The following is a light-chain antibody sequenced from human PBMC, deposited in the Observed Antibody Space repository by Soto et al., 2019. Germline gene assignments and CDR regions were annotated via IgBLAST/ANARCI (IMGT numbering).Light chain of an antibody. CDR2: KAS. V-gene: IGKV1-5*03. J-gene: IGKJ1*01. CDR3: QQYNGYSRT. Sequence: DIQMTQSPSTLSGSVGDRVTITCRASQTISSWLAWYQQEPGKAPKLLIYKASTLKSGVPSRFSGSGSGTEFTLTISSLQPDDFATYYCQQYNGYSRTFGQGTKVDIK. CDR1: QTISSW.